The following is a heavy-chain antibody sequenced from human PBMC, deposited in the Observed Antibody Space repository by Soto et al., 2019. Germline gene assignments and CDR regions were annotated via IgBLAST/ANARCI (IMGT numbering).Heavy chain of an antibody. D-gene: IGHD6-19*01. V-gene: IGHV4-34*01. CDR2: FNHSGGT. Sequence: QVHLQQWGAGLLKPSETLSLTCGVYGGSLGDNYWAGIRRSPGKGREWIGEFNHSGGTNYSPSLTGRVTISADTSKKQLYLKLTSVTAADTAVYYCARQVVGLAVTQDWGQGTLVTVSS. J-gene: IGHJ4*02. CDR3: ARQVVGLAVTQD. CDR1: GGSLGDNY.